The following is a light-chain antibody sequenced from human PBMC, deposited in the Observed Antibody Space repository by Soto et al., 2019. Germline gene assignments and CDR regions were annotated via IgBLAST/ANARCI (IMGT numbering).Light chain of an antibody. CDR3: SSYEGSNNCPYV. V-gene: IGLV2-8*01. CDR2: EVS. Sequence: QSALTQPPSASVSPGQAVTISCTGTSSDVGGYNYVSWYQQHPGKTPKLMIYEVSKRPSGVPDRFSGSKSGNTASLTVSGLQAEDEADYYCSSYEGSNNCPYVFGTGTKLTVL. J-gene: IGLJ1*01. CDR1: SSDVGGYNY.